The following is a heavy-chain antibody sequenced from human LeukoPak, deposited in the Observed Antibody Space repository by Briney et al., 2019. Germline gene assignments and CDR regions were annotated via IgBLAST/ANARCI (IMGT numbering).Heavy chain of an antibody. CDR2: IIPIFGTA. J-gene: IGHJ6*03. Sequence: SVKVSCKASGGTFSSYAISWVRQAPGQGLEWMGGIIPIFGTANYAQKFQGRVTITADESTSTAYMELSSLRSEDTAVYYCAREYCSGGSCRNYYYYYMDVWGKGTTVTVSS. CDR3: AREYCSGGSCRNYYYYYMDV. V-gene: IGHV1-69*01. CDR1: GGTFSSYA. D-gene: IGHD2-15*01.